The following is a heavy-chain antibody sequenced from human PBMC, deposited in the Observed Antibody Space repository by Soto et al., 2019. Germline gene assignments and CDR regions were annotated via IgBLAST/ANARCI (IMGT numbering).Heavy chain of an antibody. J-gene: IGHJ5*02. V-gene: IGHV1-18*01. CDR3: ARVVGALLRLGELSLSPWFDP. CDR1: GYTFTSYG. D-gene: IGHD3-16*02. Sequence: ASVKVSCKASGYTFTSYGISWVRQAPGQGLEWMGWISAYNGNTNYAQKLQGRVTMTTDTSTSTAYMELRSLRADDTAVYYCARVVGALLRLGELSLSPWFDPWGQGTLVTVSS. CDR2: ISAYNGNT.